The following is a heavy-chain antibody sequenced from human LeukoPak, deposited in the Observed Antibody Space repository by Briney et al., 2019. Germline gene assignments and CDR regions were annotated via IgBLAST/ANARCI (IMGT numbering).Heavy chain of an antibody. CDR3: ARDRPLDDDYGYAPERAFDI. CDR2: ISYDGSNK. J-gene: IGHJ3*02. D-gene: IGHD4-17*01. CDR1: GFTFSSYG. V-gene: IGHV3-30*03. Sequence: GGSLRLSCAASGFTFSSYGMHWVRQAPGKGLEWVAVISYDGSNKYYADSVKGRFTISRDNSKNTLYLQMNSLRAEDTAVYYCARDRPLDDDYGYAPERAFDIWGQGTMVTVSS.